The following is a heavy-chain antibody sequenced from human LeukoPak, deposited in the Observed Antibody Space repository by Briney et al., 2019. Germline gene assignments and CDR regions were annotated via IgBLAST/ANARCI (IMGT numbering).Heavy chain of an antibody. J-gene: IGHJ4*02. CDR3: ARGPITLVRGTTYYFDY. CDR1: GGSTNFYY. Sequence: SETLSLTCTVSGGSTNFYYWSWIRQPAGKGLEWVGRIYSSGSTDYNPSIKSRVTMSVDTSENQFSLRLTSVTAADTAVYYCARGPITLVRGTTYYFDYWGRGALVTVSS. CDR2: IYSSGST. V-gene: IGHV4-4*07. D-gene: IGHD3-10*01.